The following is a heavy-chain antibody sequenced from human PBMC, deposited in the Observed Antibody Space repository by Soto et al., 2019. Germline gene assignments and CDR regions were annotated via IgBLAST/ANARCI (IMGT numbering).Heavy chain of an antibody. CDR1: GGSISSGGYY. D-gene: IGHD3-3*01. CDR2: IYYSGST. Sequence: PSETLSLTCSVSGGSISSGGYYWSWIRQHPGKGLEWIGYIYYSGSTYYNPSLKSRVTISVDTSKNQFSLKLSSVTAADTAVYYCARAKRTTIFGVVILAQQQYDYGMDVWGQGPTVTVSS. V-gene: IGHV4-31*03. CDR3: ARAKRTTIFGVVILAQQQYDYGMDV. J-gene: IGHJ6*02.